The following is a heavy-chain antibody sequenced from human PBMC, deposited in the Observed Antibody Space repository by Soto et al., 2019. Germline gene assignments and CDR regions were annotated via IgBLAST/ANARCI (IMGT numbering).Heavy chain of an antibody. CDR3: ASVETQRYYYGMDV. V-gene: IGHV1-69*12. Sequence: QVQLVQSGAEVKKAGSSVKVSCKASGGTFSSYAISWVRQAPGQGLEWMGGIIPIFGTADYAQKFQGRVTITADESTSTAYMELSSLRSEDTAVHYCASVETQRYYYGMDVWGQGTTVTVSS. D-gene: IGHD2-15*01. J-gene: IGHJ6*02. CDR1: GGTFSSYA. CDR2: IIPIFGTA.